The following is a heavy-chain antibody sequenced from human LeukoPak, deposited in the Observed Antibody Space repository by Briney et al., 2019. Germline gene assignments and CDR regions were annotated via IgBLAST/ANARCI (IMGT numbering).Heavy chain of an antibody. V-gene: IGHV3-23*01. Sequence: PGGSLRLSCAASGFTFSSYAMSWVRQAPGKGLEWVSAISGSGGSTYYADSVKGRFTISRDNSKNTLYLQMNSLRAEDTAVYYCAKFNGFGEAYYYYYGMDVWGQGTTATVSS. CDR1: GFTFSSYA. D-gene: IGHD3-10*01. CDR2: ISGSGGST. J-gene: IGHJ6*02. CDR3: AKFNGFGEAYYYYYGMDV.